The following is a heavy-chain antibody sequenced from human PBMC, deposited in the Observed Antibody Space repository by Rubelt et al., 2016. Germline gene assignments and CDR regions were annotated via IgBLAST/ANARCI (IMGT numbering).Heavy chain of an antibody. Sequence: GWVAVISFDGSKIYHADSVKGRCTISRDNSKNTLYVQMNSLRPEDTAVYYCARGRGITVTGKEDYFDYWGQGTLVTVSS. CDR2: ISFDGSKI. J-gene: IGHJ4*02. V-gene: IGHV3-30*01. CDR3: ARGRGITVTGKEDYFDY. D-gene: IGHD6-19*01.